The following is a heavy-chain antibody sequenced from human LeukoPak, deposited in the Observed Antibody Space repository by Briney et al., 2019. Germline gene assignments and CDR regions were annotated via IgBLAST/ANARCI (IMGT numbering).Heavy chain of an antibody. D-gene: IGHD4-11*01. Sequence: GGSLRLSCAASGFTFSSYSMNWVRQAPGKGLEWVSYISSSSSTIYYADSVKGRFTISRDNAKNSLYLQMNSLRAEDTAVYYCAGVSPSKNAFDIWGQGTMVTVSS. CDR3: AGVSPSKNAFDI. CDR1: GFTFSSYS. J-gene: IGHJ3*02. V-gene: IGHV3-48*04. CDR2: ISSSSSTI.